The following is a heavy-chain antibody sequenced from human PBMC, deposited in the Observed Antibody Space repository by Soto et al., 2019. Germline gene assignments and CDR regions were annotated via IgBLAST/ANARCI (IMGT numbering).Heavy chain of an antibody. Sequence: SETLSLTCTVSGGSISSSSYYWGWIRQPPGKGLEWIGSIYYSGSTYYNPSLKSRVTISVDTSKNQFSLKLSSVTAADTAVYYCARHVMIITIFGVVTANWFDPWGQGTLVTVSS. CDR3: ARHVMIITIFGVVTANWFDP. CDR2: IYYSGST. V-gene: IGHV4-39*01. J-gene: IGHJ5*02. D-gene: IGHD3-3*01. CDR1: GGSISSSSYY.